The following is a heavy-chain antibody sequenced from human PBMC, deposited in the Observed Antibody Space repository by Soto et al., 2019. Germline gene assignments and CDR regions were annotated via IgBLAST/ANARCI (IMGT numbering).Heavy chain of an antibody. J-gene: IGHJ4*02. V-gene: IGHV4-34*01. CDR2: INHSGST. D-gene: IGHD5-18*01. Sequence: QVQLQQWGAGLLKPSETLSLTCAVYGGSFSGYYWSWIRQPPGKGLEWIGEINHSGSTNYNPSPKSRVTISVDTSKNQFSLKLSSVTAADTAVYYCARGVDTAMVTYFDYWGQGTLVTVSS. CDR1: GGSFSGYY. CDR3: ARGVDTAMVTYFDY.